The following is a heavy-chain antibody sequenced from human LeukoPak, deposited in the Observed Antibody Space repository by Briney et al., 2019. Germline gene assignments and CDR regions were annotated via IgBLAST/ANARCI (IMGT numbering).Heavy chain of an antibody. CDR3: ARVSLEDGDANFNY. CDR1: GGSLSSYY. Sequence: SETLSLTCTVSGGSLSSYYWSWIRQPPGKGLEWIGYIYYSGSTNYNPSLKSRVTISVDTSKNQFSLKLSSVTAADTAVYYCARVSLEDGDANFNYWGQGTLVTVSS. CDR2: IYYSGST. D-gene: IGHD4-17*01. V-gene: IGHV4-59*01. J-gene: IGHJ4*02.